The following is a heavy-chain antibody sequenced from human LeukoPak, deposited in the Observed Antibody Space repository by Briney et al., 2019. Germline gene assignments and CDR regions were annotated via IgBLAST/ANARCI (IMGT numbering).Heavy chain of an antibody. V-gene: IGHV3-7*01. CDR2: IKQDGSEK. CDR3: ARDRTGDSGSYYGYWFDP. CDR1: GFTFSSYW. D-gene: IGHD1-26*01. Sequence: GGSLRLSCAASGFTFSSYWMSWVRQAPGKGLEWVANIKQDGSEKYYVDSVKGRFTISRDNAKNSLYLQMNSLRAEDTAVYYCARDRTGDSGSYYGYWFDPWGQGTLVTVPS. J-gene: IGHJ5*02.